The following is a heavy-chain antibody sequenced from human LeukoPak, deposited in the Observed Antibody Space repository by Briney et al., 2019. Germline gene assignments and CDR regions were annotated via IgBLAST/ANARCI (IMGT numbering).Heavy chain of an antibody. V-gene: IGHV1-18*01. J-gene: IGHJ5*02. D-gene: IGHD2-2*01. CDR2: ISAYNGNT. Sequence: ASVKVSCKASGYIFISYGISWVRQAPGQGLEWMGWISAYNGNTNYAQKLQGRVTMTTDTSTSTAYMELRSLRSDDTAVYYCARGHIVVVPAALSPWGQGTLVTVSS. CDR1: GYIFISYG. CDR3: ARGHIVVVPAALSP.